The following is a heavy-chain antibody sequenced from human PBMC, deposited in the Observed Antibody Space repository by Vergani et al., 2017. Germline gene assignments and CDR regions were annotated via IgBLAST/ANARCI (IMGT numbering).Heavy chain of an antibody. CDR3: ARAEYCSGGSCYLGY. V-gene: IGHV3-21*01. D-gene: IGHD2-15*01. CDR2: ISSSSSYI. J-gene: IGHJ4*02. Sequence: EVQLVESGGGLIQPGGSLRLSCAASGFTVSSNYMSWVRQAPGKGLEWVSSISSSSSYIYYADSVKGRFTISRDNAKNSLYLQMNSLRAEDTAVYYCARAEYCSGGSCYLGYWGQGTLVTVSS. CDR1: GFTVSSNY.